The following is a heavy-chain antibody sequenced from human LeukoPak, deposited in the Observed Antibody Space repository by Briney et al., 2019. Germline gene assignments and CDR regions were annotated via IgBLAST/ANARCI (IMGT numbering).Heavy chain of an antibody. CDR3: AGAYYYDSNGPIDY. J-gene: IGHJ4*02. V-gene: IGHV4-59*01. Sequence: SETLSLTCTVSGGSISSYYWSWIRQPPGKGLEWIGYIYYSGSTNYNPSLKSRVTISVDTSKNQFSLKLSSVTAADTAVYYCAGAYYYDSNGPIDYWGQGTLVTVSS. D-gene: IGHD3-22*01. CDR2: IYYSGST. CDR1: GGSISSYY.